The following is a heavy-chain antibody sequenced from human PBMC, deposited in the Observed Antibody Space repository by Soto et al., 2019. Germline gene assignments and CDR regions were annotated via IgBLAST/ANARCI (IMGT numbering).Heavy chain of an antibody. J-gene: IGHJ6*02. D-gene: IGHD3-10*01. CDR1: GFTFSSYW. Sequence: GGSLRLSCAASGFTFSSYWMSWVRQAPGKGLEWVANIKQDGSEKYYVDSVKGRFTISRDNAKNSLYLQMNSLRAEDTAVYYCGRWGTVRGVSHYYYYGMDVWGQGTTVTVSS. CDR3: GRWGTVRGVSHYYYYGMDV. V-gene: IGHV3-7*03. CDR2: IKQDGSEK.